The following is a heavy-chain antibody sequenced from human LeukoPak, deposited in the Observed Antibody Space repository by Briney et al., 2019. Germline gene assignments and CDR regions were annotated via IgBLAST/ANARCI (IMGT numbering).Heavy chain of an antibody. Sequence: PGGSLRLSCAASGFTFSSYSMSWVRQAPGKGLEWVSYISSTRSDINYADSVKGRFTISRDNAKNSLFLQMNNLRAEDTAVYYCTGDQYSGQWYYAFDIWGQGTRVTVSS. D-gene: IGHD6-6*01. V-gene: IGHV3-48*01. CDR1: GFTFSSYS. CDR3: TGDQYSGQWYYAFDI. CDR2: ISSTRSDI. J-gene: IGHJ3*02.